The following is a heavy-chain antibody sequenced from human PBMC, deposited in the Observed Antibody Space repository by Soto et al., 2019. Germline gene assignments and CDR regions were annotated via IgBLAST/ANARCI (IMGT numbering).Heavy chain of an antibody. CDR1: GFTFSSYA. Sequence: PGGSLRLSCAASGFTFSSYAMSWVRQAPGKGLEWVSAISGSGGSTYYADSVKGRFTISRDNSKNTLYLQMNSLRAEDTAVYYCAKPRLWQFQLPTYYYYYGIDVRAQRTTDTGSS. D-gene: IGHD2-2*01. CDR2: ISGSGGST. V-gene: IGHV3-23*01. J-gene: IGHJ6*02. CDR3: AKPRLWQFQLPTYYYYYGIDV.